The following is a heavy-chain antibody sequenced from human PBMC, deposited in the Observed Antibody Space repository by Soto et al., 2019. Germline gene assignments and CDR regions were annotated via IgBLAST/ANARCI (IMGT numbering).Heavy chain of an antibody. V-gene: IGHV1-2*02. Sequence: VNVSCKASGYTFTGYYMHGVRQAPGQGRECVGWINPNSGGTNYAQKFQGRATMTRDTSISTAYIEMSRLRSDDTAVYYCATVGYDFWSGYSRPKYNWFDYWGQGTLVTVSS. D-gene: IGHD3-3*01. CDR2: INPNSGGT. CDR3: ATVGYDFWSGYSRPKYNWFDY. J-gene: IGHJ5*01. CDR1: GYTFTGYY.